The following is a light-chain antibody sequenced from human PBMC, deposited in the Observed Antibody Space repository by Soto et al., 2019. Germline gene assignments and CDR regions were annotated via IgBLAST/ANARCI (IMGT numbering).Light chain of an antibody. J-gene: IGKJ3*01. V-gene: IGKV3-15*01. CDR3: QQYNNWPPLFT. Sequence: EIVMTQSPATLSVSPGERATLSCRASQSVSSNLAWNQQKPGQAPRLLIYGASTRATGIPARFSGSGSGTEFTLTISSLQSEDFAVYYCQQYNNWPPLFTFGPGTKVDIK. CDR2: GAS. CDR1: QSVSSN.